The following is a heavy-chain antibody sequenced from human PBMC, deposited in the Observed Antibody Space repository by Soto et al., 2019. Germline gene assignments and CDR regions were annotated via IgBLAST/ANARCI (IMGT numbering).Heavy chain of an antibody. J-gene: IGHJ4*02. CDR2: ISFSGGT. CDR1: GGSISSGDYY. V-gene: IGHV4-30-4*01. CDR3: ARTQWFGSRYMDH. Sequence: QVQLQESGPGLVKPSQTLSLTCSVSGGSISSGDYYWSWIRQPPEKGLGWIAFISFSGGTYYNPSLKSRLTISVDTSKNQFSLKLSSVTAADTAVYYCARTQWFGSRYMDHWGQGTLVTVSS. D-gene: IGHD3-10*01.